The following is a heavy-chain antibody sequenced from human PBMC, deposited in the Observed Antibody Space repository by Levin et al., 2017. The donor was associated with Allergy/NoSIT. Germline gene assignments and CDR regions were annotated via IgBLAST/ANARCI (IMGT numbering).Heavy chain of an antibody. D-gene: IGHD4-17*01. CDR1: GFTFSNFA. J-gene: IGHJ5*02. Sequence: LSLTCVASGFTFSNFAMNWVRQAPGKGPEWLTYISSSSTTVHYADSVKGRFSASRDNANNSLFLQMNSLRVEDTAVYYCARKFYGDYDFAPWGQGTRVIVSS. CDR2: ISSSSTTV. CDR3: ARKFYGDYDFAP. V-gene: IGHV3-48*01.